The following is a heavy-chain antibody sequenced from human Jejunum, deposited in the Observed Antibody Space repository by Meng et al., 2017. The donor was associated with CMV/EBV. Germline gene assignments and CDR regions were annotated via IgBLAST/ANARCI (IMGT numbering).Heavy chain of an antibody. V-gene: IGHV1-69*05. Sequence: FRTYAVTWVRPAPGQGLEWMGGIIPGFGTPIYAQKFQGRVTISRDDSTSTAYMDLGSLRSEDTAVYYCARARGRLITMVRGWSFDFWGQGTLVTVSS. CDR2: IIPGFGTP. J-gene: IGHJ4*02. CDR3: ARARGRLITMVRGWSFDF. D-gene: IGHD3-10*01. CDR1: FRTYA.